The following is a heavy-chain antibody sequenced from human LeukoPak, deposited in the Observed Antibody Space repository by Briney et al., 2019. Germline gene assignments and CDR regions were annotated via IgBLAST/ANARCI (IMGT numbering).Heavy chain of an antibody. J-gene: IGHJ4*02. CDR3: ASVKTHANFDY. Sequence: SETLSLTCSVSGDSISLSFYYWSWIRQPPGKGLDWIGEINHSVSTNYNPSLKSRVTIPVDTPKNQFSLKLSSVTAADTAVYYCASVKTHANFDYWGQGTLVTVSS. V-gene: IGHV4-34*01. CDR2: INHSVST. CDR1: GDSISLSFYY.